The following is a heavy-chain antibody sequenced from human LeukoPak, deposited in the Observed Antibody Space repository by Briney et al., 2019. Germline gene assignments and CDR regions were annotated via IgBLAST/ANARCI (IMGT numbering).Heavy chain of an antibody. CDR1: GFTVSSNY. CDR2: IYSGGST. D-gene: IGHD6-6*01. J-gene: IGHJ5*02. Sequence: GGSLRLSCAASGFTVSSNYMSWVRQAPGKGLEGVSVIYSGGSTYYADSVKGRFTISRDNSKNTLCLQMNSLRAEDTAVYYCAGGDSSSSGRSVPWGQGTLVTVSS. V-gene: IGHV3-53*01. CDR3: AGGDSSSSGRSVP.